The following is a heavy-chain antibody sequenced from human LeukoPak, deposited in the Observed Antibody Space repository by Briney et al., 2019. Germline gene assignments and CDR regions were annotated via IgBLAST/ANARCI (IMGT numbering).Heavy chain of an antibody. Sequence: SETLSLTCAVYGGSFSGYYWSWIRQPPGKGLEWIGEINHSGSTNYNPSLKSRVTISVDTSKNQFSLKLSSVTAADTAVYYCARSRGWRQLIYYYYMDVWGKGTTVTVSS. J-gene: IGHJ6*03. D-gene: IGHD6-19*01. CDR2: INHSGST. V-gene: IGHV4-34*01. CDR3: ARSRGWRQLIYYYYMDV. CDR1: GGSFSGYY.